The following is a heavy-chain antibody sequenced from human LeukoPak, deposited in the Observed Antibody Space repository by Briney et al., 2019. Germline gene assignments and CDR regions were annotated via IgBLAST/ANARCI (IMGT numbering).Heavy chain of an antibody. CDR2: IYPGDSDT. Sequence: GESLQISCKGSGYSFTSYWIGWVRQMPGKGLEWMGIIYPGDSDTRYSPSFQGQVTISADTSISTAYLQWSSLKASDTAMYYCARIQSAPWSWFDPWGQGTLVTVSS. J-gene: IGHJ5*02. CDR1: GYSFTSYW. V-gene: IGHV5-51*01. D-gene: IGHD5-18*01. CDR3: ARIQSAPWSWFDP.